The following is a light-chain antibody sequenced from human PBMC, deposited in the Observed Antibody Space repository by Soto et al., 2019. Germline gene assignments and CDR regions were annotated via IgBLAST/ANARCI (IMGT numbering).Light chain of an antibody. J-gene: IGKJ5*01. CDR3: QQYIRRPLS. V-gene: IGKV3-15*01. Sequence: EILMTQSQATLSLSPGAGVTLSCRAAQDVTNSVAWYQQKSGQAPRLLIYDASARASGVSARFSGSGSGTDFTLTISGLQSEDSAVYFCQQYIRRPLSFGQGTRLEIK. CDR2: DAS. CDR1: QDVTNS.